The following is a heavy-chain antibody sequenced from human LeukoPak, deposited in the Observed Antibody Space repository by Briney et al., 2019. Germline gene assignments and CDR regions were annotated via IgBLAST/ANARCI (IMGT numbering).Heavy chain of an antibody. D-gene: IGHD2-2*01. CDR2: INPSGSST. V-gene: IGHV1-46*01. CDR3: ARGPYCSSTSCYGNYYYYMDV. Sequence: ASVKVSCKASGYTFTSYYMHWVRQAPGQGLEWMGIINPSGSSTIYAQNFQGRVTMTRDMSTSTVYMELSSLRSEDTAVYYCARGPYCSSTSCYGNYYYYMDVWGKGTTVTISS. CDR1: GYTFTSYY. J-gene: IGHJ6*03.